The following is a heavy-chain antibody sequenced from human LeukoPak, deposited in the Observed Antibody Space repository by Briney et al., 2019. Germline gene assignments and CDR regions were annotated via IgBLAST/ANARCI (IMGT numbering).Heavy chain of an antibody. D-gene: IGHD6-13*01. CDR2: ISVYNGNT. CDR3: AKDRSSSARES. J-gene: IGHJ4*02. Sequence: GASVKVSFKTSVFTFTSYGISWVRQAPGQGLEWVGWISVYNGNTNYAQKFRGRLTMTTDTSTTTAYMELRSLSSDDTAVYYCAKDRSSSARESWGEGDLFTVSS. V-gene: IGHV1-18*01. CDR1: VFTFTSYG.